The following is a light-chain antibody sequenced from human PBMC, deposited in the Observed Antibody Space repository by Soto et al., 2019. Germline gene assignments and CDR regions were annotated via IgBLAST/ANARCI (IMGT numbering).Light chain of an antibody. CDR2: GAS. CDR1: LTVSTNF. Sequence: EIVLTQSPGTLSLSPGERATLSCRASLTVSTNFLAWYQQKPGQAPRLLIYGASSRATGTPDRFSGSGSGTDFTLTISRLEPEDFGVFFCQQYGNSPLTFGQGTKVEIK. V-gene: IGKV3-20*01. CDR3: QQYGNSPLT. J-gene: IGKJ1*01.